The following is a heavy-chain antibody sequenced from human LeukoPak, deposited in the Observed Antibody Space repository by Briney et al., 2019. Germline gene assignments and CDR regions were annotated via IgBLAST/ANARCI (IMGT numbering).Heavy chain of an antibody. CDR3: ARDRPYGGYYDFWSGYYSPWFDP. V-gene: IGHV4-34*01. CDR1: GGSFSGYY. D-gene: IGHD3-3*01. Sequence: SETLSLTCAVYGGSFSGYYWSWIRQPPGKGLEWIGEINHSGSTNYNPSLKSRVTISVDTSKNQFSLKLSSVTAADTAVYYCARDRPYGGYYDFWSGYYSPWFDPWGQGTLVTVSS. CDR2: INHSGST. J-gene: IGHJ5*02.